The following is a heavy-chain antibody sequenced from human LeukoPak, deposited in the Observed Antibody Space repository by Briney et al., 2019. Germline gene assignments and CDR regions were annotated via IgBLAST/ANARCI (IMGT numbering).Heavy chain of an antibody. CDR2: INPNSGGT. D-gene: IGHD1-1*01. J-gene: IGHJ5*02. CDR3: ARSTGTRNNWFDP. Sequence: ASVKVSCKASGYTFTGYYMRWVRRAPGQGLEWMGWINPNSGGTNYAQKFQGWVTMTRDTSISTAYMELSRLRSDDTAVYYCARSTGTRNNWFDPWGQGTLVTVSS. CDR1: GYTFTGYY. V-gene: IGHV1-2*04.